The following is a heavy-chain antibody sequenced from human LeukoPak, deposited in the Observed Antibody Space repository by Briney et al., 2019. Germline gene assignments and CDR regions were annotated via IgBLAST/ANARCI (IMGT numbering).Heavy chain of an antibody. V-gene: IGHV3-7*01. CDR1: GFTFSSYW. J-gene: IGHJ4*02. D-gene: IGHD2-15*01. CDR3: ARGGGNFDY. Sequence: GGSLRLSCAVSGFTFSSYWMNWVRQAPGKGLEWVASIRQDGNEKSYVDSVKGRFTISRDNAKNSLYLQMNSLRAEDTAVYYCARGGGNFDYWGQGTLVTVSS. CDR2: IRQDGNEK.